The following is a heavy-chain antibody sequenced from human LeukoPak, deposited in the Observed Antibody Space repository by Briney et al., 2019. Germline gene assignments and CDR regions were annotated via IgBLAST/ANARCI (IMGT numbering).Heavy chain of an antibody. J-gene: IGHJ4*02. CDR2: FYAGGNT. CDR1: GFNVSNNY. CDR3: ARDSGDYVDY. Sequence: GGSLRLSCAVSGFNVSNNYMCWVRQAPGKGLEWVSVFYAGGNTYYADSVKGRFTISRDNSRNTLYLQMNSLRAEDTAVYYCARDSGDYVDYWGQGTLVTVSS. V-gene: IGHV3-53*01.